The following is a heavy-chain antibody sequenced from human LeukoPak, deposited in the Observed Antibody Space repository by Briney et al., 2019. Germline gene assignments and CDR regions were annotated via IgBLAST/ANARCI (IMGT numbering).Heavy chain of an antibody. Sequence: SETLSLTCTVSGGSVSSGSYYWSWIRQPPGKGLEWIGYIYYSGSTNYNPSLKSRVTISVDTSKNQFSLKLSSVTAADTAVYYCARDSAPYYDILTGYFAAEYYFDYWGRGTLVTVSS. CDR3: ARDSAPYYDILTGYFAAEYYFDY. V-gene: IGHV4-61*01. CDR2: IYYSGST. CDR1: GGSVSSGSYY. J-gene: IGHJ4*02. D-gene: IGHD3-9*01.